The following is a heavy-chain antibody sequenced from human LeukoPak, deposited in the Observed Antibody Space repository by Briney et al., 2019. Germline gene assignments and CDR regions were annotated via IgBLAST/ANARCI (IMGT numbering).Heavy chain of an antibody. J-gene: IGHJ3*02. D-gene: IGHD6-6*01. CDR2: IYPGDSDT. CDR3: ASQPRYSSSDAAFDI. CDR1: GYSFTSYW. V-gene: IGHV5-51*01. Sequence: GESLKISCKGSGYSFTSYWIGWVRQMPGKDLEWMGIIYPGDSDTRYSPSFQGQVTISADKSISTAYLQWSSLKASDTAMYYCASQPRYSSSDAAFDIWGQGTMVTVSS.